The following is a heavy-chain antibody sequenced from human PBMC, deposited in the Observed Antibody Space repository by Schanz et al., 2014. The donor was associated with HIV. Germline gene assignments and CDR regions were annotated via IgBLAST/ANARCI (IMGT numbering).Heavy chain of an antibody. Sequence: QVHLVQSGAEVKKPGASVKVSCKASGYTFTSYDINWVRQATGQGLEWMGWMNPNSGNTGFAQKFQGRVTMTRNTSINTAYMEVSGLKSEDTAVYYCARGPKWEGLMDDWGQGTTVIVSS. CDR3: ARGPKWEGLMDD. D-gene: IGHD1-26*01. V-gene: IGHV1-8*01. J-gene: IGHJ6*02. CDR2: MNPNSGNT. CDR1: GYTFTSYD.